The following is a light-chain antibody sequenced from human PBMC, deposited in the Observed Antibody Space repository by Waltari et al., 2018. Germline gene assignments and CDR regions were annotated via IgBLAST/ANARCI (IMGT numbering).Light chain of an antibody. V-gene: IGKV3-15*01. J-gene: IGKJ1*01. CDR1: QTIGLS. Sequence: TVVTQSPATLSVSPGERASLSCRTSQTIGLSLAWYQQKPGQAPRLLIYHASTRATGIPARFSGSGSESEFTLTISRLQSEDVAVYYCQQYNNWPPGTFGQGTRVEI. CDR3: QQYNNWPPGT. CDR2: HAS.